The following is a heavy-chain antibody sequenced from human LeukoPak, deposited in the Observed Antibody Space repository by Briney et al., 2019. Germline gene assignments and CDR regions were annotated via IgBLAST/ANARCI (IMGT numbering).Heavy chain of an antibody. V-gene: IGHV1-69*06. D-gene: IGHD3-10*01. CDR2: IIPIFGTA. Sequence: GSSVKVSCKSSGGTFSDYAITWVRQAPGQGLEWMGRIIPIFGTANYAQKFQGRVTITAGKSTSTAYMELSSLRSEDTAVYYCASFSGGSGSSSLYYFDYWGQGTLVTVSS. J-gene: IGHJ4*02. CDR3: ASFSGGSGSSSLYYFDY. CDR1: GGTFSDYA.